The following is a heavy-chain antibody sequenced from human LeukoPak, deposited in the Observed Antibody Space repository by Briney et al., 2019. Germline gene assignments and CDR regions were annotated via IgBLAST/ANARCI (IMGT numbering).Heavy chain of an antibody. CDR2: INAGNGNT. CDR3: ARDLEEYQLLFSFDY. D-gene: IGHD2-2*01. J-gene: IGHJ4*02. V-gene: IGHV1-3*01. CDR1: GYTFTSYA. Sequence: ASVKVSCKASGYTFTSYAMHWVRQAPGQRLEWMGWINAGNGNTKYSQKFQGRVAITRDTSASTAYMELSSLRSEDTAVYYCARDLEEYQLLFSFDYWGQGTLVTVSS.